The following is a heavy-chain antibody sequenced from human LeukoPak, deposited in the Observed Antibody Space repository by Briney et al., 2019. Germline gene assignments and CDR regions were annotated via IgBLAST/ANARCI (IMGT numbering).Heavy chain of an antibody. CDR3: ARRYSSSNDAFDI. J-gene: IGHJ3*02. Sequence: PLKTSGKGSRYSFTSYCIRWVRHIPGQGLECMGIIYPGDSDTRYSPSFQGQVTISADKSISTAYLQWSSLKASDTAMYYCARRYSSSNDAFDIWGQGTMVTVSS. V-gene: IGHV5-51*01. CDR2: IYPGDSDT. CDR1: RYSFTSYC. D-gene: IGHD6-13*01.